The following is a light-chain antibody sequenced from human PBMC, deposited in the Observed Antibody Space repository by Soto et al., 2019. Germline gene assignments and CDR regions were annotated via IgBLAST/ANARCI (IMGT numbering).Light chain of an antibody. CDR2: EVS. CDR1: SSDVGGYNY. J-gene: IGLJ3*02. Sequence: QSALTQPASVSGSPGQSITISCTGTSSDVGGYNYVSWYQHHPGKAPKLMIYEVSTRPSGVSNRFSGSKSGNTASLTISGLQPEDEADYYCSSYSSSSTLVFGGGTKLTVL. V-gene: IGLV2-14*01. CDR3: SSYSSSSTLV.